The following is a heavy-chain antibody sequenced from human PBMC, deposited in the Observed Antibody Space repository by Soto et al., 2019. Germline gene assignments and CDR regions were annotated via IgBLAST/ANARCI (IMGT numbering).Heavy chain of an antibody. Sequence: QAQLVQSGAEVKKPGASVKVSCQAGGYTFADYGISWVRQAPGQGLDWVGWIGPYNGNTNYAQNPQDRVTKTTDTSTNTAYMELRSLRSDDTALYYCARCYCTVGSCYTCWHFDLWGRGTLLTVSS. CDR1: GYTFADYG. V-gene: IGHV1-18*01. CDR2: IGPYNGNT. CDR3: ARCYCTVGSCYTCWHFDL. D-gene: IGHD2-15*01. J-gene: IGHJ2*01.